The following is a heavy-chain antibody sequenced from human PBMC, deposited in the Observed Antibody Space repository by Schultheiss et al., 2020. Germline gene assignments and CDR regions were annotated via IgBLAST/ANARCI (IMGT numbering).Heavy chain of an antibody. Sequence: GESLKISCAASGFTFDDYGMSWVRQAPGKGLEWVSGINWNGGSTGYADSVKGRFTISRDNSKNTLYLQMGSLRAEDMAVYYCATLVATPDYWGQGTLVTVSS. CDR3: ATLVATPDY. CDR1: GFTFDDYG. D-gene: IGHD5-12*01. V-gene: IGHV3-20*04. CDR2: INWNGGST. J-gene: IGHJ4*02.